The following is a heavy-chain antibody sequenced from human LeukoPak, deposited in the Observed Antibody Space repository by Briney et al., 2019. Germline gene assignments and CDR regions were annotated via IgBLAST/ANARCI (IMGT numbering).Heavy chain of an antibody. D-gene: IGHD2-15*01. V-gene: IGHV3-30*18. Sequence: GGSLRLSCAASGFTFSSYGMHWVRQAPGKGLEWVAVISYDGSNKYYADSVKGRFTISRDNSKNTLYLQMNSLSAADTAMYYCGKDLRFCGGGRCYGLDGVFDSWGQGPLVTVSS. CDR2: ISYDGSNK. J-gene: IGHJ4*02. CDR1: GFTFSSYG. CDR3: GKDLRFCGGGRCYGLDGVFDS.